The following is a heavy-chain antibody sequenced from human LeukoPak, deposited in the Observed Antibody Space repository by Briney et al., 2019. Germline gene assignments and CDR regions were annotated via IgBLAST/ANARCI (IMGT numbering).Heavy chain of an antibody. Sequence: ASVTVSCKASGYTFTSYGISWVRQAPGQGLEWMGWISAYNGNTNYAQKLQGRVTMTTDTSTSTAYMELRSLRSDDTAVYYCARDYFGQQWHVWGSYRPTTYFDYWGQGTLVTVSS. CDR1: GYTFTSYG. CDR3: ARDYFGQQWHVWGSYRPTTYFDY. CDR2: ISAYNGNT. J-gene: IGHJ4*02. D-gene: IGHD3-16*02. V-gene: IGHV1-18*01.